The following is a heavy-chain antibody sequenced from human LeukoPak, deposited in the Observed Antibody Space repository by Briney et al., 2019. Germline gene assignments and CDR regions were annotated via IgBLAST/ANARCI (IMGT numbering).Heavy chain of an antibody. J-gene: IGHJ4*02. CDR2: INHSGST. CDR3: ARGNTKRITIFGVVIPRPYFDY. Sequence: KPSETLSLTCAVYGGSFSGYYWSWIRQPPGKGLEWIGEINHSGSTNYNPSLKSRVTISVDTSKNQFSLKLSSVTAADTAVYYCARGNTKRITIFGVVIPRPYFDYWGQGTLVTVSS. D-gene: IGHD3-3*01. CDR1: GGSFSGYY. V-gene: IGHV4-34*01.